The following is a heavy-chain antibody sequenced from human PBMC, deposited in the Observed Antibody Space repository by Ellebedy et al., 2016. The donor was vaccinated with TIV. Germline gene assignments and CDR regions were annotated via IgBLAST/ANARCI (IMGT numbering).Heavy chain of an antibody. CDR3: ARVSTHYYDTNSYFGAYYFDT. J-gene: IGHJ4*02. V-gene: IGHV5-51*01. CDR1: GYSFTNYW. CDR2: IYPGRSVT. D-gene: IGHD3-22*01. Sequence: PGGSLRLSCQASGYSFTNYWIGWVRQMPGKGLAWMGIIYPGRSVTQYSPSFRGQITISVDKSTSTASLQWSNLKASDSAMYYCARVSTHYYDTNSYFGAYYFDTWGQGTPVTVAS.